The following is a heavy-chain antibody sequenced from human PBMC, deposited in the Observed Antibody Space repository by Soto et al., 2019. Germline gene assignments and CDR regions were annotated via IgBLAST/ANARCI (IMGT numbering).Heavy chain of an antibody. V-gene: IGHV3-33*01. J-gene: IGHJ6*02. Sequence: GGSLRLSCAASGFTFSSYGMHWVRQAPGKGLEWVAVIWYDGSNKYYADSVKGRFTISRDNSKNTLYLQMNSLRAEDTAVYYCARDQGITMVRGVYYGMDVWGQGTTVTVPS. CDR2: IWYDGSNK. CDR3: ARDQGITMVRGVYYGMDV. CDR1: GFTFSSYG. D-gene: IGHD3-10*01.